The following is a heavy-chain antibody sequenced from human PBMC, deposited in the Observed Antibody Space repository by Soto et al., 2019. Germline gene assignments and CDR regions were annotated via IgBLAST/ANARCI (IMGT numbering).Heavy chain of an antibody. D-gene: IGHD3-3*01. CDR1: CGSISSYY. CDR3: ARGTFGVVKD. Sequence: QVQLQESGPGLVKPSETLSLTCTVSCGSISSYYWSWIRQPPGKGLEWIGYMYYSGSTNYNPSLKSRVTISIDTSRNQFSLKLSSVTAADTAVYYCARGTFGVVKDWGQGTLVTVSS. J-gene: IGHJ4*02. CDR2: MYYSGST. V-gene: IGHV4-59*01.